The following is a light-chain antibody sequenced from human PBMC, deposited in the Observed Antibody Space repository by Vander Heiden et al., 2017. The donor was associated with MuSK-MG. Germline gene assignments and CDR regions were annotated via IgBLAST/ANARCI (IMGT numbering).Light chain of an antibody. CDR3: LQYDNFPPKLT. CDR2: DAS. Sequence: DIQMTQSPSSLSASVGDRVTITCQASQDINKFLNWYQQKPGKAPNLLIYDASNLETGVPSRFSGSGSGTDFTLTISSLQPEDMATYYCLQYDNFPPKLTFGGGTKVEIK. CDR1: QDINKF. V-gene: IGKV1-33*01. J-gene: IGKJ4*01.